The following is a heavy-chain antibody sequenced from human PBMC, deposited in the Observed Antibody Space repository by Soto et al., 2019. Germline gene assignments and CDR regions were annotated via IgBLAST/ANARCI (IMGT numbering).Heavy chain of an antibody. CDR3: ARDKGYGDYAAYNWFDP. V-gene: IGHV1-18*01. Sequence: GXSVKVSFKASGYTFTSYGISLVRQSPGQGLEWMGWISAYNGNTNYAQKLQGRVTMTTDTSTSTAYMELRSLRSDDKAVYYCARDKGYGDYAAYNWFDPWGQGTLVTVSS. J-gene: IGHJ5*02. CDR2: ISAYNGNT. D-gene: IGHD4-17*01. CDR1: GYTFTSYG.